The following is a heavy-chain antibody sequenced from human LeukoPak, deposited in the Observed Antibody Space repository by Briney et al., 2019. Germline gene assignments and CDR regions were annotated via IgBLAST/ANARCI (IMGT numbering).Heavy chain of an antibody. V-gene: IGHV3-74*01. J-gene: IGHJ3*02. CDR3: ARGGFLHSFDI. D-gene: IGHD3-22*01. CDR2: INNDGTNT. Sequence: GGSLRLPCAASGFTFSEYWIHWVRQAPGKGLVWVSRINNDGTNTIYADSVKGRFSISRDNAKNTLSLQMSSVRAEDTAVYYCARGGFLHSFDIWGQGTMVTVSS. CDR1: GFTFSEYW.